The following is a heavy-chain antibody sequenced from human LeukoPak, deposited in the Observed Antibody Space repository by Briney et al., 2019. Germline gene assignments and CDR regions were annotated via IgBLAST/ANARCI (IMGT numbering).Heavy chain of an antibody. CDR1: GFTFSSFD. D-gene: IGHD3-10*01. CDR3: ATDIATGEQED. Sequence: GGSLTLSCAASGFTFSSFDVNWVRQAPGKGLEWVSAISGSGGSTYYADSVRGRLNISRDNYKNILYLQMKSLSAEDTAGYYCATDIATGEQEDWGQGTLVTVSS. J-gene: IGHJ4*02. CDR2: ISGSGGST. V-gene: IGHV3-23*01.